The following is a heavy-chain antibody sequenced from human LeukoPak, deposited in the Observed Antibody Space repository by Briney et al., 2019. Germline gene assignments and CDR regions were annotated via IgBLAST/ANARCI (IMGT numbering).Heavy chain of an antibody. CDR3: ATYISSFCFFDY. CDR1: GFTSSSYW. CDR2: INQEGSRT. V-gene: IGHV3-7*01. D-gene: IGHD6-6*01. J-gene: IGHJ4*02. Sequence: GGSLRLSCAASGFTSSSYWMNWVREAPGKGLECVASINQEGSRTYYVDSVKGRFTISRDNAHNSLHLQMNCLRAEDTAVYYCATYISSFCFFDYWRQGTLVTVSS.